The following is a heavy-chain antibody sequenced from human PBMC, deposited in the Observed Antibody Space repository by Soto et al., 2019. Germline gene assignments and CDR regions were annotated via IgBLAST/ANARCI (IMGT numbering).Heavy chain of an antibody. D-gene: IGHD3-22*01. Sequence: GSLRLSCAASGFTFSSYAMHWVRQAPGKGLEWVAVISYDGSNKYYADSVKGRFTISRDNSKNTLYLQMNSLRAEDTAVYYCARPLGNYYDSSGYHFDYWAQGTLVTVSS. CDR2: ISYDGSNK. CDR1: GFTFSSYA. CDR3: ARPLGNYYDSSGYHFDY. J-gene: IGHJ4*02. V-gene: IGHV3-30-3*01.